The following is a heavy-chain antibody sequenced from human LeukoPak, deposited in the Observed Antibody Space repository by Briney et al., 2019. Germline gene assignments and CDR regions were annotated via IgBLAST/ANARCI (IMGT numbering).Heavy chain of an antibody. Sequence: SETLSLTCAVSGYTISSGYYWGWIRQPPGKGLEWIGSIYHSGSTYYNPSLKSRVSISVDTSKNQFSLKLSSVTAADTAVYYCAREPAAGYYTGAFDYWGQGTLVTVSS. CDR3: AREPAAGYYTGAFDY. D-gene: IGHD3/OR15-3a*01. CDR1: GYTISSGYY. CDR2: IYHSGST. V-gene: IGHV4-38-2*02. J-gene: IGHJ4*02.